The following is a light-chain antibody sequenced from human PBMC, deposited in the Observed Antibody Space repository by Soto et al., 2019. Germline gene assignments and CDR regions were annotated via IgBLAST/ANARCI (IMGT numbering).Light chain of an antibody. CDR2: GAS. CDR3: QQYNNWPRT. Sequence: EIVLTQSPVTLSLSPGERATLSCRASQSVSSYLAWYHQKPGQAPRLLIYGASTRATGIPARFSGSGSGTEFTLTISSLQSEDFAVYYCQQYNNWPRTFGQGTKLEIK. J-gene: IGKJ2*02. V-gene: IGKV3-15*01. CDR1: QSVSSY.